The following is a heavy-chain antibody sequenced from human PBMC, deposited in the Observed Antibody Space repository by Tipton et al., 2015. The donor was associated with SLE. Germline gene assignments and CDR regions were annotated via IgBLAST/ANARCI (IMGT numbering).Heavy chain of an antibody. CDR3: ARGQGGYCTSTSCYYYYGMDV. D-gene: IGHD2-2*01. CDR1: DGSITSRAYH. Sequence: TLSLTCRVSDGSITSRAYHWAWIRQPPGKGLEWIGNIYYTGTTDYNPSLKSRVTMSVDTSKSQFSLRLSSVTAADTAVYYCARGQGGYCTSTSCYYYYGMDVWGQGTTVTVSS. J-gene: IGHJ6*02. V-gene: IGHV4-39*07. CDR2: IYYTGTT.